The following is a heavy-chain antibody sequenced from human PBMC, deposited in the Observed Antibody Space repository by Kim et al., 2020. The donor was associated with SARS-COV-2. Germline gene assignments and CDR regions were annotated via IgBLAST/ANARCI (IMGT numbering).Heavy chain of an antibody. CDR3: VRGGSGGLDI. V-gene: IGHV3-74*01. Sequence: GGSLRLSCAASGFTFKYYGMHWVRQAPGKGLVWLSRMNLNGSESTYADSVKGRFTISRDNVKNTLYLQMNSLGAEDTDVYYCVRGGSGGLDIWGQGTMVTVSS. CDR2: MNLNGSES. D-gene: IGHD2-15*01. J-gene: IGHJ3*02. CDR1: GFTFKYYG.